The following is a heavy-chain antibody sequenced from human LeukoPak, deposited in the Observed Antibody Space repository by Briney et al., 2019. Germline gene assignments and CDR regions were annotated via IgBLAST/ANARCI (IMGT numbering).Heavy chain of an antibody. J-gene: IGHJ2*01. V-gene: IGHV6-1*01. CDR3: AQGKWYFGL. CDR1: GDSVSSNSAA. Sequence: NPSQTLSLTCAISGDSVSSNSAACNWIRQSPSRGLEWLGRTYYRSKWYNDYAVSVKSRITINPDTSKNQFSLQLNSVTPEDTAVYYCAQGKWYFGLWGRGTLVTVSS. CDR2: TYYRSKWYN.